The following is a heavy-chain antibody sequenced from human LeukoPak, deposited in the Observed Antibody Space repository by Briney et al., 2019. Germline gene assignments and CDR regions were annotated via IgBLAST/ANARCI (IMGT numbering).Heavy chain of an antibody. CDR3: ARLGWAGLVDTVTMDY. CDR1: GFTFSSYW. J-gene: IGHJ4*02. V-gene: IGHV3-7*01. D-gene: IGHD4-17*01. Sequence: GGSLRLSCAASGFTFSSYWMSWVRQAPGKGLEWVANIKQDGSEKYYVDSVKGRFTISRDNAKNSLYLQMNSLRAEDTAVYYCARLGWAGLVDTVTMDYWGQGTLVTVSS. CDR2: IKQDGSEK.